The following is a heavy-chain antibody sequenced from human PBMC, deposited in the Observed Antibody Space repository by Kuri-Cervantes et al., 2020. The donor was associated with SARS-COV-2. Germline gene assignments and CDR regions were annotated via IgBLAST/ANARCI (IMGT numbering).Heavy chain of an antibody. CDR2: ISYDGSNK. J-gene: IGHJ5*02. CDR1: GFTFSSYA. D-gene: IGHD5-24*01. V-gene: IGHV3-30*04. CDR3: ARDGQGYTEMATPVGWFDP. Sequence: GESLKISCAASGFTFSSYAMHWVRQAQGKGLEWVAVISYDGSNKYYADSVKGRFTISRNNSKNTLYLQMNSLRTEDTAVYYCARDGQGYTEMATPVGWFDPWGQGTLVTVSS.